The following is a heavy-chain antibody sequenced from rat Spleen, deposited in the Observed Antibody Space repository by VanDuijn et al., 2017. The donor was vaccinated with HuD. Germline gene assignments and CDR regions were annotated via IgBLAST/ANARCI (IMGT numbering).Heavy chain of an antibody. D-gene: IGHD4-6*01. V-gene: IGHV5-27*01. CDR3: MGPFDY. CDR1: GFTFSNYD. J-gene: IGHJ2*01. CDR2: ITTSGGST. Sequence: EVHLVESGGGLVQPGRSLKLSCAASGFTFSNYDMAWVRQAPTKGLEWVASITTSGGSTYYPDSVKGRFTISRDNAKSTLYLQMNSLRSEDTATYYCMGPFDYWGQGVMVTVSS.